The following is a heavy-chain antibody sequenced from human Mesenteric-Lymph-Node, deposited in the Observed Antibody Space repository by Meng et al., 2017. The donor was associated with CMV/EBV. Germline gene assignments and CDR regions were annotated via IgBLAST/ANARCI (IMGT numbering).Heavy chain of an antibody. J-gene: IGHJ5*02. V-gene: IGHV3-48*03. CDR3: ASLRGDRGGS. Sequence: GESLKISCAASGFTFSSYEMNWVRQAPGKGLEWISYISSSGSTIYYADSVKGRFTISRDNAKNSLYLQMNSLRIEDTALYYCASLRGDRGGSWGQGTLVTVSS. CDR2: ISSSGSTI. D-gene: IGHD2-21*02. CDR1: GFTFSSYE.